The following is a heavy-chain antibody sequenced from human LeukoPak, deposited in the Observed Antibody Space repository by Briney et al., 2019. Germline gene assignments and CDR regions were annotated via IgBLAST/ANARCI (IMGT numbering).Heavy chain of an antibody. J-gene: IGHJ4*02. CDR1: GASITSSNYY. D-gene: IGHD5-12*01. CDR2: IYSSGNT. Sequence: SETLSLTCAVSGASITSSNYYWGWVRQSPGKGLEWIGNIYSSGNTYYNASLKSRVTMYIDTSTNQFFLKLSSVTAAHTAMYYCAKSNGYGLIDYWGQGTLVTVSS. CDR3: AKSNGYGLIDY. V-gene: IGHV4-39*01.